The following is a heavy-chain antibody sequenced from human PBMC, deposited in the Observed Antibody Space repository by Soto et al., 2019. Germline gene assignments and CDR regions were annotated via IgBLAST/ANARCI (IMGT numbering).Heavy chain of an antibody. CDR2: IFDSGTT. V-gene: IGHV4-30-4*01. Sequence: QVQLQESGPGLVKPSQTLSLTCTVSGGSITSDYSCWSWIRQPPGEGLEWIGHIFDSGTTYTNPSLRSQVAIPLDTSTTHFSLTLSSVTAADTAVYYCARGPSGDKVHYWGQGALVTVSS. D-gene: IGHD7-27*01. J-gene: IGHJ4*02. CDR3: ARGPSGDKVHY. CDR1: GGSITSDYSC.